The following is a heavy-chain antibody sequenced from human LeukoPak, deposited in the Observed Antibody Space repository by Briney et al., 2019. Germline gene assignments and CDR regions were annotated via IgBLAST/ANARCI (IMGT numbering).Heavy chain of an antibody. D-gene: IGHD3-22*01. J-gene: IGHJ4*02. CDR3: ARSLTYYYDSSGYPIAY. CDR1: GGSISSSSYY. Sequence: SETLSLTCTVSGGSISSSSYYWGWIRQPPGKGLEWIGSIYYSGSTYYNLSLKSRVTISVDTSKNQFSLKLSSVTAADTAVYYCARSLTYYYDSSGYPIAYWGQGTLVTVSS. V-gene: IGHV4-39*01. CDR2: IYYSGST.